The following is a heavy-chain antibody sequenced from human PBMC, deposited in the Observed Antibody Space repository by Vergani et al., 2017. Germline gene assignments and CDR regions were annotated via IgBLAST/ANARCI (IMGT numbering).Heavy chain of an antibody. D-gene: IGHD1-26*01. CDR2: INHSGST. Sequence: QLQLQQWGAGLLKPSETLSLACAVYGRSFSGYYWRWLRQPPGMGLEWIGEINHSGSTNYNPSLKSRVTISVDTSKNQFSLKLSCVTAADTAVYYCASDDNGNRRDVIDIWGEGTLVTVS. V-gene: IGHV4-34*01. CDR1: GRSFSGYY. J-gene: IGHJ3*02. CDR3: ASDDNGNRRDVIDI.